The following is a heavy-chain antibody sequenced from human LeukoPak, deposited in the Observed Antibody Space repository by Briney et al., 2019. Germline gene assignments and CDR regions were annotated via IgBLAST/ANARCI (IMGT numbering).Heavy chain of an antibody. V-gene: IGHV4-4*07. CDR2: IYTSGST. D-gene: IGHD4-17*01. CDR1: GGSISSYY. J-gene: IGHJ4*02. CDR3: VRDTNDYGDLYYFDY. Sequence: SETLSLTCTVSGGSISSYYWSWIRQPTGKGLEWIGRIYTSGSTNYNPSLKSRVTMSVDTSKNQFSLKLSSVTAADTAVYYCVRDTNDYGDLYYFDYWGQGTLVTVSS.